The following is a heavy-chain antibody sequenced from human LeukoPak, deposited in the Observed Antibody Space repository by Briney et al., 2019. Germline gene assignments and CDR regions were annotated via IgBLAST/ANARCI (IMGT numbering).Heavy chain of an antibody. CDR2: INHSGST. V-gene: IGHV4-34*01. CDR1: GGSFSGYY. Sequence: SETLSLTCAVYGGSFSGYYWSWIRQPPGKGLEWIGEINHSGSTNYNPSLKSRVTISVDTSKNQFSLKLSSVTAADTAVYYCARGDYYDSSWGQGTLVTVSS. CDR3: ARGDYYDSS. D-gene: IGHD3-22*01. J-gene: IGHJ4*02.